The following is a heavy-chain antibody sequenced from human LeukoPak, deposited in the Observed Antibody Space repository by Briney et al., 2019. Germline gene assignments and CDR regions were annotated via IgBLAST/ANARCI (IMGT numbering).Heavy chain of an antibody. V-gene: IGHV3-48*04. Sequence: GGSLRLSCAASGFTFSSYSMNWVRQAPGKGLEWVSYISSSSSTIYYADSVKGRFTISRDNAKNSLYLQMNSLRAEDTALYYCAKTPYYDFWSDSPLDYWGQGTLVTVSS. D-gene: IGHD3-3*01. CDR3: AKTPYYDFWSDSPLDY. CDR2: ISSSSSTI. CDR1: GFTFSSYS. J-gene: IGHJ4*02.